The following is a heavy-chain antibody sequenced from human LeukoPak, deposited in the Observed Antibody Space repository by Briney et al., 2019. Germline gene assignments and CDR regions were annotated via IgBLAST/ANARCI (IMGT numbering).Heavy chain of an antibody. Sequence: PSETLSLTCTVSGASISSRGYYWSWIRQHPGKGLEWIGYIYYSGSTYYNPSLKSRVTISVDTSKNQFSLKLSSVTAADTAVYYCARALTGDPFPSDYWGQGTLVTVSS. CDR2: IYYSGST. D-gene: IGHD7-27*01. J-gene: IGHJ4*02. V-gene: IGHV4-31*03. CDR1: GASISSRGYY. CDR3: ARALTGDPFPSDY.